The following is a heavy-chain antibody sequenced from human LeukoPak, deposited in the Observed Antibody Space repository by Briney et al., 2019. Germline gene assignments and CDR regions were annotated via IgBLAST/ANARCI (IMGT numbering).Heavy chain of an antibody. CDR3: ARVTRWAGLDF. CDR2: IYYSGST. D-gene: IGHD2-21*02. J-gene: IGHJ4*02. CDR1: GGSISSGDKY. V-gene: IGHV4-30-4*01. Sequence: SETLSLTCNVSGGSISSGDKYWRWIRQPPGKGLEWIGYIYYSGSTYYNPSLKSRLTISVDTSENQFSLHLTSVTAADTAVYFCARVTRWAGLDFWGQGTLVTVSS.